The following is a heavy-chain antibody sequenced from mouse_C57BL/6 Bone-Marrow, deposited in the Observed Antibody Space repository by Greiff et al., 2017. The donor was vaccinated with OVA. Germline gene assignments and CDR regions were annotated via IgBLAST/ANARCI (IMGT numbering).Heavy chain of an antibody. CDR1: GYAFSSSW. J-gene: IGHJ2*01. D-gene: IGHD2-10*01. CDR3: ARGGAYYGNYLYYFDY. CDR2: IYPGDGDT. V-gene: IGHV1-82*01. Sequence: VKLMESGPELVKPGASVKISCKASGYAFSSSWMNWVKQRPGKGLEWIGRIYPGDGDTNYNGKFKGKATLTADKSSSTAYMQLSSLTSEDSAVYFCARGGAYYGNYLYYFDYWGQGTTLTVSS.